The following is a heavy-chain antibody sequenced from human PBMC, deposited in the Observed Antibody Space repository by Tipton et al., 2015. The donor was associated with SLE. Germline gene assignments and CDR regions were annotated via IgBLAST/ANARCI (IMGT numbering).Heavy chain of an antibody. D-gene: IGHD3-10*01. V-gene: IGHV4-59*11. Sequence: TLSLTCTVSGGSISSHYWSWIRQPPGKGLEWIGYIYYSGSISYNPSLKSRVTISVDTSKNQFSLKLSSVTAADTAVYYCARGDGSGSHNWFDPWGQGTLVTVSS. CDR1: GGSISSHY. CDR3: ARGDGSGSHNWFDP. CDR2: IYYSGSI. J-gene: IGHJ5*02.